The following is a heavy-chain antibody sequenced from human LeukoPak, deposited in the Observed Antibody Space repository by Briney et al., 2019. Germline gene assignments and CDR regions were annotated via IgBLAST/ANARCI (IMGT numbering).Heavy chain of an antibody. V-gene: IGHV1-18*01. Sequence: ASVKVSCKASGYTFTSYGISWVRQAPGQGLEWMGWISGYNGNTNYAQKFQGRVTMTTDTSTSTAYMELRSLRSDDTAVYYCARDPTIFGVVGTNWFDPWGQGTLVTVSS. J-gene: IGHJ5*02. CDR3: ARDPTIFGVVGTNWFDP. CDR2: ISGYNGNT. CDR1: GYTFTSYG. D-gene: IGHD3-3*01.